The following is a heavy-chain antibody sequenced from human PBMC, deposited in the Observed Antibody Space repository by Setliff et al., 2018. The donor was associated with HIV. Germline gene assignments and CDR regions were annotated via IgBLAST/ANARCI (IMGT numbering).Heavy chain of an antibody. J-gene: IGHJ5*02. V-gene: IGHV7-4-1*02. CDR3: ARALYGDYGGDVNWMDP. Sequence: ASVKVSCKASGYTFTDYTMIWVRQAPGQGLEWMGWINTNTGNPTYAPGFTGRFVFSVDTSVTTAYLQISSLKAEDTAIYYCARALYGDYGGDVNWMDPWGQGTLVTVSS. D-gene: IGHD4-17*01. CDR1: GYTFTDYT. CDR2: INTNTGNP.